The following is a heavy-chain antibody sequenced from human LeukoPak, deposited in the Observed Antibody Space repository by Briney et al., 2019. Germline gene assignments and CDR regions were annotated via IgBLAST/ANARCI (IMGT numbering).Heavy chain of an antibody. V-gene: IGHV1-69*05. D-gene: IGHD3-16*01. CDR1: GGTFSSYA. CDR3: ARGGQGPFYYYYMDV. J-gene: IGHJ6*03. CDR2: IIPIFGTA. Sequence: SVKVSCKASGGTFSSYAISWVRQAPGQGLEWMGGIIPIFGTANYAQKFQGRVTITTDESTSTAYMELSSLRSEDTAVYYCARGGQGPFYYYYMDVWGKGTTVTVSS.